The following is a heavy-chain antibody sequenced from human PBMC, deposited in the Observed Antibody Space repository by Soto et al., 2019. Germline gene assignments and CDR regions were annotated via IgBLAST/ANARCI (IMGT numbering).Heavy chain of an antibody. Sequence: ESLPISCKRTGERFASSWFAPVLHKPEKGIERMGIIYPGHSDTRYSPSFQGQVTISADKPISTAYLQWSSLKASDTAMYYCARHTYIVVVVADEPHCYYCMDVWGKATTVTVSS. CDR3: ARHTYIVVVVADEPHCYYCMDV. V-gene: IGHV5-51*01. D-gene: IGHD2-15*01. J-gene: IGHJ6*03. CDR2: IYPGHSDT. CDR1: GERFASSW.